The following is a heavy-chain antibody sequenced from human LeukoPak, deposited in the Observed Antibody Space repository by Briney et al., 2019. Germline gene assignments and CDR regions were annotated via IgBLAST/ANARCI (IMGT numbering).Heavy chain of an antibody. CDR1: GGSISSFH. D-gene: IGHD2-15*01. CDR3: ARHVHCSGGTCYRSGMDG. J-gene: IGHJ6*02. V-gene: IGHV4-59*08. CDR2: IYYSGST. Sequence: KSSETLSLTCTVSGGSISSFHWSWIRQPPGRGLEWLGYIYYSGSTNYNPSLISRVAISVDTSKNQFSLRLRSVTAADTAVYYCARHVHCSGGTCYRSGMDGWGQGTTVTVSS.